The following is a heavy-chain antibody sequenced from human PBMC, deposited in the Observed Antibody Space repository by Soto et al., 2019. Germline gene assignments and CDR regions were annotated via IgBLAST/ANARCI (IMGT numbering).Heavy chain of an antibody. V-gene: IGHV1-3*05. D-gene: IGHD6-19*01. CDR3: AVITIGTGYSSGWPDY. CDR2: INAGNGNT. J-gene: IGHJ4*02. Sequence: QVQLVQSGAEEKKPGASVKVSCKASGYTFTSYAMHWVRQAPGQRLGWMGWINAGNGNTKYSQKFQGRVTVTRDTSASTAYMELSSLRSEDTAVYYCAVITIGTGYSSGWPDYWGQGTLVTVSS. CDR1: GYTFTSYA.